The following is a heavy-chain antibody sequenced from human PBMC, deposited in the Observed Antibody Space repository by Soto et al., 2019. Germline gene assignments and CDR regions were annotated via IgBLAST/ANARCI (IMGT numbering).Heavy chain of an antibody. CDR2: MSFDETKK. J-gene: IGHJ6*02. Sequence: QVRLVESGGGVVQPGRSLRLSCAASGFTFSNYAMHWVRQAPGKGLEWVAGMSFDETKKYHAASVEGRFTISRDNSQNTLDLQMNSLRAEDTALYYCARSHAPYYYDTTGFFFGLDVWGQGTTVVVSS. CDR3: ARSHAPYYYDTTGFFFGLDV. V-gene: IGHV3-30-3*01. D-gene: IGHD3-22*01. CDR1: GFTFSNYA.